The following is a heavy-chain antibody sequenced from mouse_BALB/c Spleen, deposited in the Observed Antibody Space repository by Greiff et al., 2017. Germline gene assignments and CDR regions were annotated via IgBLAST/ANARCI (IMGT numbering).Heavy chain of an antibody. CDR1: GFTFSDYY. D-gene: IGHD2-3*01. J-gene: IGHJ3*01. CDR3: ARPFYDGYYAY. Sequence: EVQRVESGGGLVKPGGSLKLSCAASGFTFSDYYMYWVRQTPEKRLEWVATISDGGSYTYYPDSVKGRFTISRDNAKNNLYLQMSSLKSEDTAMYYCARPFYDGYYAYWGQGTLVTVSA. CDR2: ISDGGSYT. V-gene: IGHV5-4*02.